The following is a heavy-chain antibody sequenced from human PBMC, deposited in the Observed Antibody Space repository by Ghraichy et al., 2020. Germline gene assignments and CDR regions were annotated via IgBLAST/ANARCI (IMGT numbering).Heavy chain of an antibody. CDR1: GGSISSYY. Sequence: SETLSLTCTVSGGSISSYYWSWIRQPPGKGLEWIGYIYYSGSTNYNPSLKSRVTISVDTSKHQFSLKLSSVTAADTAVYYCARAHYYDIAFDIWGQGTMVTVSS. D-gene: IGHD3-22*01. V-gene: IGHV4-59*08. CDR2: IYYSGST. CDR3: ARAHYYDIAFDI. J-gene: IGHJ3*02.